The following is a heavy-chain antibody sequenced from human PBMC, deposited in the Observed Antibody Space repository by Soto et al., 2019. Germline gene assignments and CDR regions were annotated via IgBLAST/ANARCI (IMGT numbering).Heavy chain of an antibody. CDR2: IRSVASTV. J-gene: IGHJ4*02. CDR1: GFTFSDYY. CDR3: ARTAAGFWAFDY. V-gene: IGHV3-11*01. Sequence: GGSLRLSCAASGFTFSDYYMIWIRQAPGKGLEWVSYIRSVASTVFYADSVRGRFTISRDNAKNSLYLQMNSLRVEGTAVYYCARTAAGFWAFDYWGQGALVTVSS. D-gene: IGHD3-3*01.